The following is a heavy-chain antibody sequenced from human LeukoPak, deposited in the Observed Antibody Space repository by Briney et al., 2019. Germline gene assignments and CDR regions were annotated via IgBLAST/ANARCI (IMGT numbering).Heavy chain of an antibody. D-gene: IGHD6-19*01. Sequence: ASVKVSCKASGYTFTSYDINWVRQATGQGLEWMGWMNPKSGNTGYAQKFQGRVTITRKNSITTAYMELSSLRSEDTAVYYCARAEQWLENYYYMDVWGKGTTVTVSS. V-gene: IGHV1-8*02. CDR2: MNPKSGNT. J-gene: IGHJ6*03. CDR1: GYTFTSYD. CDR3: ARAEQWLENYYYMDV.